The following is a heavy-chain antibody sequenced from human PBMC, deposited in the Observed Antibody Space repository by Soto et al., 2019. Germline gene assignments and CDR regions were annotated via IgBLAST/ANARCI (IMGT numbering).Heavy chain of an antibody. Sequence: GGSLRLSCAASGFTLSGFAMDWVRQAPGKGLEYVSGISSNGVGTDYANSVQGRFTISSDNSKNTVYLQMGSLRPEDIAVYYCARRARPDFYYMDVWGKGTTVTVSS. CDR3: ARRARPDFYYMDV. J-gene: IGHJ6*03. CDR1: GFTLSGFA. V-gene: IGHV3-64*01. CDR2: ISSNGVGT. D-gene: IGHD6-6*01.